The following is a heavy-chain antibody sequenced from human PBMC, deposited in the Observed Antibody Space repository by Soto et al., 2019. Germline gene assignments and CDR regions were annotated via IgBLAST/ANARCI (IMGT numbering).Heavy chain of an antibody. Sequence: SETLSLTCTVSGGSFRGYYWTWIRQPPGKGLEWLGEIFHSGSTIYNPSLESRVTISKHSSNNQFSLKLNSVTAADTAVYYCARTGGFYF. CDR3: ARTGGFYF. D-gene: IGHD2-8*02. J-gene: IGHJ4*01. CDR1: GGSFRGYY. CDR2: IFHSGST. V-gene: IGHV4-34*12.